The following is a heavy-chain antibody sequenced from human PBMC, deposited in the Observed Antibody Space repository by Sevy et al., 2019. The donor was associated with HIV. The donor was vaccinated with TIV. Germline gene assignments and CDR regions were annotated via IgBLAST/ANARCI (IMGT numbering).Heavy chain of an antibody. D-gene: IGHD5-18*01. CDR3: ARDAGYSTVWDPGY. V-gene: IGHV3-30*03. CDR2: ISFDGSDK. J-gene: IGHJ4*02. Sequence: GGSLRLSCAASGFSFSTHAMHWVRQAPGKGLEWVAVISFDGSDKYYTDSVKGRFTISRDDSKNTLLLQVSSLRAEDTAVYYWARDAGYSTVWDPGYWGQGTLVTVSS. CDR1: GFSFSTHA.